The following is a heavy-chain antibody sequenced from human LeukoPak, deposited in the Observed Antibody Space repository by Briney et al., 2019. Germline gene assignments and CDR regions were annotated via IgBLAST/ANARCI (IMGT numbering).Heavy chain of an antibody. CDR3: ARVPGTSNYYGSGSPDY. Sequence: GGSLRLSCAASGFAFSSYWMSWVRQAPGKRLEWVANIKKDGDDKHYVDSVKGRFTVSRDNAKTSLYLQMNNLRAEDTAVYYCARVPGTSNYYGSGSPDYWGQGTLVTVSS. CDR1: GFAFSSYW. J-gene: IGHJ4*02. CDR2: IKKDGDDK. D-gene: IGHD3-10*01. V-gene: IGHV3-7*04.